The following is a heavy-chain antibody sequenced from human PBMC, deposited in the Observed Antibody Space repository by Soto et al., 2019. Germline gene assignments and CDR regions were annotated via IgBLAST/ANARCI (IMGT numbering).Heavy chain of an antibody. CDR1: GFSLTTSGAS. J-gene: IGHJ1*01. V-gene: IGHV2-5*02. D-gene: IGHD2-21*01. CDR2: IFWDDDR. Sequence: QITLKESGPTLVKPTQTLTLTCSFSGFSLTTSGASVAWMRQYPGKAPEWLALIFWDDDRRYSPSLRTRLTITKDAPRNQVVLTMTNMDAVDTATYACAHRVHFGIVGAQFVDHWGQGILVPVSS. CDR3: AHRVHFGIVGAQFVDH.